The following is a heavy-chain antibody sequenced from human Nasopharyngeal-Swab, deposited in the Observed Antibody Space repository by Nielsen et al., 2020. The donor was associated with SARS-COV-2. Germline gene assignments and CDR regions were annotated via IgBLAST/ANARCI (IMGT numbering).Heavy chain of an antibody. V-gene: IGHV3-64D*06. CDR3: VKEGRFGELNY. Sequence: GGSLTLSCSASGFTFSSYAMHWVRQAPGKGLEYVSAISSNGGSTYYADSVKGRFTISRDNSKNTLYLQMSSLRAEDTAVYYCVKEGRFGELNYWGQGTLVTVSS. J-gene: IGHJ4*02. D-gene: IGHD3-10*01. CDR1: GFTFSSYA. CDR2: ISSNGGST.